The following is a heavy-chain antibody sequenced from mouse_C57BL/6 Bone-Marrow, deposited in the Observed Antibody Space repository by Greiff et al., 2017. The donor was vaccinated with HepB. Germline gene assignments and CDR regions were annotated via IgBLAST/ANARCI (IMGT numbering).Heavy chain of an antibody. J-gene: IGHJ2*01. CDR1: GYTFTSYT. V-gene: IGHV1-4*01. D-gene: IGHD4-1*01. Sequence: VQLQESGAELARPAASVKMSCKASGYTFTSYTMHWVKQRPGQGLEWIGYIYPSRGYTKYNQKFKDKATLTADKSSSTAYKKLSSLTSEDSAIYYCAREWNWDNFDYWGQGTTLTVSS. CDR2: IYPSRGYT. CDR3: AREWNWDNFDY.